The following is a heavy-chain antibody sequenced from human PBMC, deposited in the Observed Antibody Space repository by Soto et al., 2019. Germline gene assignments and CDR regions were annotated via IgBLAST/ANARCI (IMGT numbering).Heavy chain of an antibody. V-gene: IGHV4-34*01. CDR3: ARGHLLLWFGEPYYMDV. D-gene: IGHD3-10*01. J-gene: IGHJ6*03. Sequence: SETLSLTCAVYGGSFSGYYWSWIRQPPGKGLEWIGEINHSGSTNYNPSLKSRVTISVDTSKNQFSLKLSSVTAADTAVYYCARGHLLLWFGEPYYMDVWGKGTTVTVSS. CDR1: GGSFSGYY. CDR2: INHSGST.